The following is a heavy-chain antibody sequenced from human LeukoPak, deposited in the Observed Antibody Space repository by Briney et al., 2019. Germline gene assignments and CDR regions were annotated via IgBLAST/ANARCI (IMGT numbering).Heavy chain of an antibody. Sequence: SETRSLTCAVSGGSISSSNWWSWVRQPPGKGLEWIGEIYHSGSTNYNPSLKSRVTISVDKSKNQFSLKLSSVTAADTAVYYCARGGSRSSEHFDYWGQGTLVTVSS. D-gene: IGHD6-6*01. CDR1: GGSISSSNW. J-gene: IGHJ4*02. CDR3: ARGGSRSSEHFDY. V-gene: IGHV4-4*02. CDR2: IYHSGST.